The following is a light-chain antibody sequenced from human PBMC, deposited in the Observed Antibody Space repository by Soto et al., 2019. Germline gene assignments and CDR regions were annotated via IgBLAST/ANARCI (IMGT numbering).Light chain of an antibody. CDR2: SAS. V-gene: IGKV1-39*01. Sequence: DIQMTQSPSSLSASVGDRVTITCRASQTISNYLHWYQQKPGKAPKLLISSASILQTGVPSRFSGTGSGTDFILTISSLQPEDFATYYCQQSYNTPLWTFGQGTKVDIK. J-gene: IGKJ1*01. CDR3: QQSYNTPLWT. CDR1: QTISNY.